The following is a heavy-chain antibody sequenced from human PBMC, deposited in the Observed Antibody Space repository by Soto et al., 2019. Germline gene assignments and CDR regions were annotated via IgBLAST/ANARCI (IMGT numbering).Heavy chain of an antibody. CDR1: GYTFTGYY. V-gene: IGHV1-2*04. CDR3: ARGRYYGSGSSNLDY. J-gene: IGHJ4*02. CDR2: INPSSGGT. Sequence: ASVKVSCKASGYTFTGYYMHWVRQAPGQGLEWMGWINPSSGGTNYAQKFQGWVTMTRDTSISTAYMELSRLRSDDTAVYYCARGRYYGSGSSNLDYWGQGTLVTVSS. D-gene: IGHD3-10*01.